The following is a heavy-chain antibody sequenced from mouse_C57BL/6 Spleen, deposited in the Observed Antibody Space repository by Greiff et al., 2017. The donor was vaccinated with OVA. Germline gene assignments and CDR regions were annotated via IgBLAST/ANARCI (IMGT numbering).Heavy chain of an antibody. Sequence: VQLQQSGPELVKPGASVKIPCKASGYTFTDYNMDWVKQSHGKSLEWIGDINPNNGGTIYNQKFKGKATLTVDKSSSTAYMELRSLTSEDTAVYYCARNYDYDASYYFDYWGQGTTLTVSS. CDR2: INPNNGGT. CDR1: GYTFTDYN. V-gene: IGHV1-18*01. J-gene: IGHJ2*01. D-gene: IGHD2-4*01. CDR3: ARNYDYDASYYFDY.